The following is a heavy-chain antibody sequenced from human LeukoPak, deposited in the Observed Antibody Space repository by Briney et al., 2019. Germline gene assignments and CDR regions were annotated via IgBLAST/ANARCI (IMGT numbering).Heavy chain of an antibody. J-gene: IGHJ4*02. D-gene: IGHD3-10*01. CDR2: INHSGST. V-gene: IGHV4-34*01. Sequence: SETLSLTCAVYSGSFSGYYWSWIRQPPGKGLEWIGEINHSGSTNYNPSLKSRVTISVDTSKNQFSLKLNSVTAADTSVYYCARGLTGSRRYFDSWGQGTLVTVSS. CDR3: ARGLTGSRRYFDS. CDR1: SGSFSGYY.